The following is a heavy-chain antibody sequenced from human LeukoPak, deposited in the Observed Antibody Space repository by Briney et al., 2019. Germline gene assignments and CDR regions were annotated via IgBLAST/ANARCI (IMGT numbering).Heavy chain of an antibody. J-gene: IGHJ4*02. V-gene: IGHV1-2*02. CDR3: ARVRGYCSSTSCYTEGRYFDY. Sequence: ASVKVSCKASGYTFTGYYMHWVRQAPGQGLEWMGWINPNSGGTNYAQKFQGRVTMTRDTSISTAYKELSRLRSDDTAVYYCARVRGYCSSTSCYTEGRYFDYWGQGTLVTVSS. CDR2: INPNSGGT. D-gene: IGHD2-2*02. CDR1: GYTFTGYY.